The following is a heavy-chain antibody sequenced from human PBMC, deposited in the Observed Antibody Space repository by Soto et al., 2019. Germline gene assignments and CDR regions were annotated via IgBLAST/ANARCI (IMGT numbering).Heavy chain of an antibody. Sequence: ASVKVSCKVSGYTLTELSMHWVRQAPGKGLEWMGGFEPEDGETIYALKFQGRITMTEDTSTDTAYMELRSLRSDDTAVYYCAREYYYGSGPWYWGQGTLVTVSS. D-gene: IGHD3-10*01. CDR1: GYTLTELS. V-gene: IGHV1-24*01. CDR2: FEPEDGET. J-gene: IGHJ4*02. CDR3: AREYYYGSGPWY.